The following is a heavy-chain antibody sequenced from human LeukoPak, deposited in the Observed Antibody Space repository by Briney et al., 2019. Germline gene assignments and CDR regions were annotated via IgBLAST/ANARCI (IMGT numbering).Heavy chain of an antibody. CDR1: GGTFSSYA. D-gene: IGHD3-22*01. Sequence: SVKVSCKASGGTFSSYAISWVRQAPGQGLEWMGRIIPIFGTANYAQKFQGRVTITTDESTSTAYMELSSLRSEDTAVYYCARDPQTYTYYYDSSGYYDYWGQGTLVTVSS. V-gene: IGHV1-69*05. CDR3: ARDPQTYTYYYDSSGYYDY. CDR2: IIPIFGTA. J-gene: IGHJ4*02.